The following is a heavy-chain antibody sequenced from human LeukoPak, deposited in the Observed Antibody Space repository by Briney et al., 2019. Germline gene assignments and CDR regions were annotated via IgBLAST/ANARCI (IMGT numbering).Heavy chain of an antibody. CDR3: ARDFSGSLGY. CDR2: IYYSGST. V-gene: IGHV4-39*07. J-gene: IGHJ4*02. Sequence: SETLSLTCTVSGGSISSSSYYWGWIRQPPGKGLEWTGSIYYSGSTYYNPSLKSRVTISVDRSKNQFSLKLSSVTAADTAVYYCARDFSGSLGYWGQGTLVTVSS. D-gene: IGHD1-26*01. CDR1: GGSISSSSYY.